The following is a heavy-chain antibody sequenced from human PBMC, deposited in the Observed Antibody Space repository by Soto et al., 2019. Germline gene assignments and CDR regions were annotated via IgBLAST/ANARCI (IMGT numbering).Heavy chain of an antibody. J-gene: IGHJ4*02. Sequence: VQLVESGGGVVQPGRSLRLSCAASGFTFSSYAMHWVRQAPGKGLEWVSAISGSGGSTYYADSVKGRFTISRDNSKNTLYLQMNSLRAEDTAVYYCAKAEDLVSSSWYYFDYWGQGTLVTVSS. CDR1: GFTFSSYA. CDR2: ISGSGGST. CDR3: AKAEDLVSSSWYYFDY. D-gene: IGHD6-13*01. V-gene: IGHV3-23*04.